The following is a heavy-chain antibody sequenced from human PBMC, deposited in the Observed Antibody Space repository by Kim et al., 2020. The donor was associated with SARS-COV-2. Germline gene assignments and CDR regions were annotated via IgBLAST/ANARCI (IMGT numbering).Heavy chain of an antibody. V-gene: IGHV1-58*01. CDR3: AADDGGYSYGFGY. Sequence: YAQKFQERVTMTRDMSTSTAYMELSSLRSEDTAVYYCAADDGGYSYGFGYWGQGTLVTVSS. J-gene: IGHJ4*02. D-gene: IGHD5-18*01.